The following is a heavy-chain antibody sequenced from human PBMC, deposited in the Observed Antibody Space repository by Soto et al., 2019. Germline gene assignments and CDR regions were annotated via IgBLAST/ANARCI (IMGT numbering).Heavy chain of an antibody. Sequence: WASVKVSCKASGGTFSSYAISWVRQAPGQGLEWMGGIIPIFGTANYAQKFQGRVTITADESTSTAYMELSSLRSEDTAVYYCARASVGATSYYYGMDVWGQGTTVTVSS. CDR1: GGTFSSYA. CDR2: IIPIFGTA. CDR3: ARASVGATSYYYGMDV. J-gene: IGHJ6*02. D-gene: IGHD1-26*01. V-gene: IGHV1-69*13.